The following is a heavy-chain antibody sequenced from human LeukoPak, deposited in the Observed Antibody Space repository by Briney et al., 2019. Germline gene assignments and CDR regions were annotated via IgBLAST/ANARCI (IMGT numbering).Heavy chain of an antibody. CDR1: GYTFRHYY. CDR2: INPNRFYT. CDR3: ARPLAVAGTRNAFNI. V-gene: IGHV1-2*02. J-gene: IGHJ3*02. D-gene: IGHD6-19*01. Sequence: SVKASCKASGYTFRHYYIHRLRQAPAPRLEWTGWINPNRFYTNYAQKFQGRVTMTRDTAITTAYMELSRLRSDDTAVYYCARPLAVAGTRNAFNIWGPGTMVTVSS.